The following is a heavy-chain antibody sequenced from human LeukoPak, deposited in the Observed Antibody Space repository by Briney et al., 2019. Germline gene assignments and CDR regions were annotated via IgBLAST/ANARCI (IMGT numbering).Heavy chain of an antibody. D-gene: IGHD2-2*01. CDR1: GYTFTSYD. V-gene: IGHV1-8*01. CDR2: MNPNSGNT. Sequence: ASVKVSCKASGYTFTSYDINWVRQATGQGLEWMGWMNPNSGNTGHAQKFQGRVTMTRNTSISTAYMELSSLRSEDTAVYYCARARAGYCSSTSCYLYNWFDPWGQGTLVAVSS. CDR3: ARARAGYCSSTSCYLYNWFDP. J-gene: IGHJ5*02.